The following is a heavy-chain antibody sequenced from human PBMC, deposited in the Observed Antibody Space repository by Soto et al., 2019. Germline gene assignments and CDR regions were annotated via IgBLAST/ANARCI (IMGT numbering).Heavy chain of an antibody. D-gene: IGHD3-3*01. J-gene: IGHJ5*02. CDR2: TYHSGNP. Sequence: SETLSLTCDVSGDTISAGGYTWAWIRQPPGKALEWIGHTYHSGNPYYNPSLKSRVIISVDRSKNQFSLKLRSVTAADTAVYYCARGRRRHITIFEIVVREYNWFDPWGQGTLVTVSS. V-gene: IGHV4-30-2*01. CDR1: GDTISAGGYT. CDR3: ARGRRRHITIFEIVVREYNWFDP.